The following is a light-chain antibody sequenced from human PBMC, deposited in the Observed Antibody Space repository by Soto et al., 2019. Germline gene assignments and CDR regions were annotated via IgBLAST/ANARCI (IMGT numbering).Light chain of an antibody. J-gene: IGKJ1*01. CDR3: LQHITYPWT. CDR1: QDMRDR. CDR2: TAS. Sequence: DIQMTQSPSVMSASVGDTVTITCRASQDMRDRLAWLQQKPGEAPKRLLYTASSLPSGVPSRFSGSGFGTEFTLTISSLQPEDFATYYCLQHITYPWTFGQGTKVEIK. V-gene: IGKV1-17*03.